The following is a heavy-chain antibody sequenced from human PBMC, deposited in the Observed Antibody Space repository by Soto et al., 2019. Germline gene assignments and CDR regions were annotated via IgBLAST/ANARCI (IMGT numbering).Heavy chain of an antibody. J-gene: IGHJ4*02. CDR1: GFTFSRYG. Sequence: GGSLRLSCAASGFTFSRYGMHWVRQAPGKGLEWVAVIWYDGSNEYYTDSVKGRFTISRDNSKNTLYLQMNSLRAEDTAVYYCARQGIYYYDSSAYYAIWGQGTLVTVSS. CDR3: ARQGIYYYDSSAYYAI. V-gene: IGHV3-33*01. D-gene: IGHD3-22*01. CDR2: IWYDGSNE.